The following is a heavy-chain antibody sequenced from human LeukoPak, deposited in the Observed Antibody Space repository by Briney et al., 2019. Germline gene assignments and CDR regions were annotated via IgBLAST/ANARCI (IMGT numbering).Heavy chain of an antibody. V-gene: IGHV3-15*01. CDR1: GFTFSNAW. D-gene: IGHD6-19*01. CDR3: TTDRGWYYFDY. J-gene: IGHJ4*02. CDR2: IKSKTGGGTT. Sequence: PGGSLRLSCAASGFTFSNAWMSWVRQAPGKGLEWVGRIKSKTGGGTTDYAAPVKGRFTISRDDSKNTLYLQMNSLKTEDTAVYYCTTDRGWYYFDYWGQGTLVTVSS.